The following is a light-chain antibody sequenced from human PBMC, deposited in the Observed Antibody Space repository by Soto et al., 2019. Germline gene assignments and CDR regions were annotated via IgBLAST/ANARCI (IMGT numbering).Light chain of an antibody. CDR1: QSISSS. CDR3: QQSDRTPPT. J-gene: IGKJ1*01. V-gene: IGKV1-39*01. Sequence: DIQMTQSPASLSASAGDRVTITCRASQSISSSLNWYQQKPGKAPKPLIYAASSLQSGVPSRFSGSGSGTDFTLTISSLQPDDFATYYCQQSDRTPPTCGQGTKVEI. CDR2: AAS.